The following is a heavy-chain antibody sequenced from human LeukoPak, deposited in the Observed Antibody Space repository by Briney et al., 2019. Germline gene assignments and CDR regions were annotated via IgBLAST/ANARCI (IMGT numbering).Heavy chain of an antibody. CDR2: ISYDGSNK. V-gene: IGHV3-30*18. Sequence: HPGGSLRLSCAASGFTFSSYGMHWVRQAPGKGLEWVAVISYDGSNKYYADSVKGRFTISRDNSKNTLYLQMNSLRAEDTAVYYCAKDEGVTTTFDYWGQGTLVTVSS. D-gene: IGHD4-17*01. CDR1: GFTFSSYG. J-gene: IGHJ4*02. CDR3: AKDEGVTTTFDY.